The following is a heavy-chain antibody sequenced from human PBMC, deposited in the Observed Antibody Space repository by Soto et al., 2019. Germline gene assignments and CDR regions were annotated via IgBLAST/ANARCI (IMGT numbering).Heavy chain of an antibody. CDR1: G. J-gene: IGHJ4*02. Sequence: GLSWVRQAPGQGLEWMGWISAYNGNTNYAQKFQGRVTITRDTSASTAYMELSSLRSEDTAVYYCARELQGLYYFDYWGLGTLVTVSS. V-gene: IGHV1-18*01. CDR2: ISAYNGNT. CDR3: ARELQGLYYFDY. D-gene: IGHD4-4*01.